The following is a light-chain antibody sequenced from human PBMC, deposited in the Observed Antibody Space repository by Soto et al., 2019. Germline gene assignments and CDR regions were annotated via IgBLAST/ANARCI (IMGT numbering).Light chain of an antibody. CDR3: QQYNNWPAIT. J-gene: IGKJ5*01. Sequence: EVVLTQSPGTVSLSPGERATLSCRASESVSSNYLAWYQQKLGQAPRLLIYGASSRATGIPDRFSGSGSGTDFTLTISRLEPEDFAVYYCQQYNNWPAITFGQGTRLEIK. V-gene: IGKV3-20*01. CDR1: ESVSSNY. CDR2: GAS.